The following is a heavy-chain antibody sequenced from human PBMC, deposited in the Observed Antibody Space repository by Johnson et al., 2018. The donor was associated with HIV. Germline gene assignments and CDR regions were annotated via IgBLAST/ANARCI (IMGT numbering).Heavy chain of an antibody. CDR3: ARGGSRTTIFGVDINLGGFDI. J-gene: IGHJ3*02. CDR1: GFTFSNYD. V-gene: IGHV3-13*01. Sequence: VQLVEFGGDWVQRGGSLRLSCAASGFTFSNYDIHWVRQATGKGLEWVSTIGTAGDTYYVGSVKGRFTISRENAKNSLYLQMNSLRAGDTAVYYCARGGSRTTIFGVDINLGGFDIWGQGT. D-gene: IGHD3-3*01. CDR2: IGTAGDT.